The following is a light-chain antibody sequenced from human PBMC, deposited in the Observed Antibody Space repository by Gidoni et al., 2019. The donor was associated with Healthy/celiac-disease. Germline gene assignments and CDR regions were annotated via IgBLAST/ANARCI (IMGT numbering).Light chain of an antibody. CDR2: AAS. CDR3: QQSYSTSFT. Sequence: DIQMTQSPSSLSASVGDRVTITCRASQSISSYLNWYQQKPGKAPKLLIYAASSLQSGVPSRFSGSGSGTDFTQTISSLQTEDFATYYGQQSYSTSFTFXPXTKVDIK. V-gene: IGKV1-39*01. CDR1: QSISSY. J-gene: IGKJ3*01.